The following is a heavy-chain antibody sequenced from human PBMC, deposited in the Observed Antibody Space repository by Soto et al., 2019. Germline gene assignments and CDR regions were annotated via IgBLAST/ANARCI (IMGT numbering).Heavy chain of an antibody. Sequence: QVQLVESGGGVVQPGRSLRLSCAASGFTFSSYGMHWVRQAPGKGLEWVAVISYDGSNKYYADSVKGRFTISRDNSKKTVYLQMNSLRAEDTDVYYCAKDPYCSSTSCPFRYYYYYYMDVWGKGTTVTVSS. J-gene: IGHJ6*03. CDR1: GFTFSSYG. CDR3: AKDPYCSSTSCPFRYYYYYYMDV. V-gene: IGHV3-30*18. CDR2: ISYDGSNK. D-gene: IGHD2-2*01.